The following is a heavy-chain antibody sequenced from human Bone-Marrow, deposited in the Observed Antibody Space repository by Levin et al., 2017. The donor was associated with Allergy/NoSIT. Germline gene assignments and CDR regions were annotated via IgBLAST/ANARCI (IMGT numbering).Heavy chain of an antibody. D-gene: IGHD3-10*01. CDR2: INQDESEK. V-gene: IGHV3-7*03. J-gene: IGHJ4*02. CDR3: ARVLSRRTRGRALYFDS. Sequence: GGSLRLSCAASGISFSNYWMNWVRQAPGKGLEWVASINQDESEKNYVDSVKGQSTISRDNAKNSLFLQMNSLRAEDTAVYYCARVLSRRTRGRALYFDSWGQGTLVTVSS. CDR1: GISFSNYW.